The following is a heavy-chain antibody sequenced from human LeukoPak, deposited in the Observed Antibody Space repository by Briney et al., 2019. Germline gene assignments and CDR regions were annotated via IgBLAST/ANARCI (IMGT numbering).Heavy chain of an antibody. CDR2: IYYSGST. CDR3: ASFPYLKWELRDDAFDI. J-gene: IGHJ3*02. CDR1: GGSISSYY. V-gene: IGHV4-59*01. D-gene: IGHD1-26*01. Sequence: ETLSLTCTVSGGSISSYYWSWIRQPPGKGLEWIGYIYYSGSTNYNPSLKSRVTISVDTSKNQFSLKLSSVTAADTAVYYCASFPYLKWELRDDAFDIWGQGTMVTVSS.